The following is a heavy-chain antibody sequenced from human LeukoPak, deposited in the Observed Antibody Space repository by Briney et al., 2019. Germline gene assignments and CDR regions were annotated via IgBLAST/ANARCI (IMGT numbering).Heavy chain of an antibody. CDR3: ARGKYYDSSGYLPFDY. V-gene: IGHV5-51*01. D-gene: IGHD3-22*01. CDR2: IYPGDSDT. J-gene: IGHJ4*02. CDR1: GYSFTSYW. Sequence: GESLKISCKGSGYSFTSYWLGWVRQMPGKGLEWMGIIYPGDSDTRYSPSFQGQVTISADKSISTAYLQWSSLKASDTAMYYCARGKYYDSSGYLPFDYWGQGTLVTVSS.